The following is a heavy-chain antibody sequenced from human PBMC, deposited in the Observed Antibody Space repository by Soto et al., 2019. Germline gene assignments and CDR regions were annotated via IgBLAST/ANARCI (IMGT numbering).Heavy chain of an antibody. V-gene: IGHV1-2*04. D-gene: IGHD6-19*01. Sequence: QVQLVQSGAEVKKPGASVKVSCKASGYTFTGYYMHWVRQAPGQGLEWMGWINPNSGGTNYAQKFQGCVDMTRDTFISTAYMELSRLRSDDTAVYFCARDHRSRIAVWNYGMDVWGQGTTVNVS. CDR2: INPNSGGT. J-gene: IGHJ6*02. CDR3: ARDHRSRIAVWNYGMDV. CDR1: GYTFTGYY.